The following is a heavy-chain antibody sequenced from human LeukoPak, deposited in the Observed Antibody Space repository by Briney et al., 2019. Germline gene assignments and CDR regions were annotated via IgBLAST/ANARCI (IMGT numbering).Heavy chain of an antibody. CDR1: GFTFSSYW. J-gene: IGHJ3*01. V-gene: IGHV3-7*01. D-gene: IGHD2-8*01. Sequence: GGSLRLSCAASGFTFSSYWMSWVRQAPGKGLEWAANIKEDGTHKYYVGSVRGRFTISRDNAKNSRYLQMNSLRAEDTAIYYCAREARGTRAAFDVWGQGTMVTVFS. CDR3: AREARGTRAAFDV. CDR2: IKEDGTHK.